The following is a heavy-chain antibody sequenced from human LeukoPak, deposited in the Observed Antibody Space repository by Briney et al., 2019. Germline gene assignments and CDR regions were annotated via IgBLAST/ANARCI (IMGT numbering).Heavy chain of an antibody. Sequence: GESLKISCKGSGYSFTSNWIGWVRQMPGKGLEWMGIIYPGDSDTRYSPSFQGQVTISAEKSISTAYLQWSSLKASDTAMYYCAIPLDRSGYDLDYWGQGTLVTVSS. D-gene: IGHD5-12*01. CDR3: AIPLDRSGYDLDY. J-gene: IGHJ4*02. CDR1: GYSFTSNW. CDR2: IYPGDSDT. V-gene: IGHV5-51*01.